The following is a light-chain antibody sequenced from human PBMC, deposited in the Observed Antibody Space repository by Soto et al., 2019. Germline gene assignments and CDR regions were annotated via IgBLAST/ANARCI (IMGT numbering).Light chain of an antibody. CDR1: SRDVVNYNY. Sequence: QSALTQPRSVSGSPGQSVTISCTGTSRDVVNYNYVSWYQQHPGKAPKLMIYDVSKRPSGVPDRFSGSKSGNTASLTISGLQAEDEADYYCCAYAGSYTFAFGGGTKLTVL. J-gene: IGLJ2*01. CDR2: DVS. V-gene: IGLV2-11*01. CDR3: CAYAGSYTFA.